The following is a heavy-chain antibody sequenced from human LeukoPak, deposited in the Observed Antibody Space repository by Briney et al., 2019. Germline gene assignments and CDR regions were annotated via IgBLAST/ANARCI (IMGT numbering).Heavy chain of an antibody. V-gene: IGHV3-23*01. CDR1: RFAFSSYA. Sequence: GGSLRLSCAASRFAFSSYAMGWVRQAPGKGLEWVSAIGVSGTSTYYADSVKGRFTISRDSSKNSLYLQMNRLSGGYIAVYYVARVAQLWFLSYFDYWGRGTPITVSP. J-gene: IGHJ4*02. D-gene: IGHD5-18*01. CDR2: IGVSGTST. CDR3: ARVAQLWFLSYFDY.